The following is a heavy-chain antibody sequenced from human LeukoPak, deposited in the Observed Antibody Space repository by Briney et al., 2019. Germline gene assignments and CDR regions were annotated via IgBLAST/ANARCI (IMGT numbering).Heavy chain of an antibody. V-gene: IGHV1-69*04. Sequence: ASVKVSCKASGGTFSSYAIGWVRQAPGQGLEWMGRIIPIFGIANYAQKFQGRVTITADKSTSTAYMELSSLRSEDTAVYYCAGGVNDAFDIWGQGTMVTVSS. CDR1: GGTFSSYA. J-gene: IGHJ3*02. CDR3: AGGVNDAFDI. CDR2: IIPIFGIA.